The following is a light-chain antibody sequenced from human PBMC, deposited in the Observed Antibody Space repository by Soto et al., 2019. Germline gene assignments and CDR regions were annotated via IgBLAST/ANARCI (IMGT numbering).Light chain of an antibody. CDR3: QQRSNWPPVT. Sequence: EIVLTQSPATLSLSPGERATLSYRASQSVSSYLAWYQQKPGQAPRLLIYDASNRTTGIPAIFSVSRAGTDFTLSISSLEPEDFAVYYCQQRSNWPPVTFGGGTKVEIK. CDR2: DAS. V-gene: IGKV3-11*01. CDR1: QSVSSY. J-gene: IGKJ4*01.